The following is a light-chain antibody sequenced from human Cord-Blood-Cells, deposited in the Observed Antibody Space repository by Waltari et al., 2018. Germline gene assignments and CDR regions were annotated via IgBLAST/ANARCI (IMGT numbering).Light chain of an antibody. CDR1: QSISSW. CDR3: HPYNSHAIR. CDR2: KAS. V-gene: IGKV1-5*03. Sequence: DIQMTQSPSTLSASVGDRVTITCRASQSISSWLAWYQQKPGKAPKLLIYKASSLESGVPSRVRGSGSGTAYTRPLSSLQPHDFDTYYCHPYNSHAIRFGHGRRLELQ. J-gene: IGKJ5*01.